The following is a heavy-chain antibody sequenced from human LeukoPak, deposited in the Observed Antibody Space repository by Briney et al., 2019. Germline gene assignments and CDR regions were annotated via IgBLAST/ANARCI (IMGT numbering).Heavy chain of an antibody. CDR3: ARDGSGFYLYYYMDV. D-gene: IGHD6-25*01. CDR2: ISTVSTYK. Sequence: GGSLRLSCAASGFTFTDYSMTWVRQAPGKGLEWVSSISTVSTYKFYSDSVKGRFTISRDNAKNILYLQMSSLSAEDTAVYYCARDGSGFYLYYYMDVWGRGAPVTVSS. J-gene: IGHJ6*03. CDR1: GFTFTDYS. V-gene: IGHV3-21*01.